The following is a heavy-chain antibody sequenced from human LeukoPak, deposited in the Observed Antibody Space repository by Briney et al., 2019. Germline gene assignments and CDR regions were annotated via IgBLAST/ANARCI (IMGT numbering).Heavy chain of an antibody. V-gene: IGHV4-4*02. D-gene: IGHD4-23*01. CDR3: AREVADYGGYYYYHYMGV. Sequence: PSGSLSLTCAVSGGSISSSNWWSWVRQPPGKGLEWIGEIYHSGSTNYNPSLKSRVTMSVDTSKNQLSLKLSSVTAADTAMYYCAREVADYGGYYYYHYMGVWGKGITVTISS. CDR2: IYHSGST. CDR1: GGSISSSNW. J-gene: IGHJ6*03.